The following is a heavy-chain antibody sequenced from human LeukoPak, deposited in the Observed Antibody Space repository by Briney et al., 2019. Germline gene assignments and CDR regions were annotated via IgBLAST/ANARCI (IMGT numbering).Heavy chain of an antibody. CDR1: GGSISSYY. V-gene: IGHV4-59*12. Sequence: SETLSLTCTVSGGSISSYYWSWIRQPPGKGLEWIGYIYYSGSTYYNPSLKSRVTISVDTSKNQFSLKLSSVTAADTAVYYCARGEIVVITDWGQGTLVTVST. CDR3: ARGEIVVITD. J-gene: IGHJ4*02. D-gene: IGHD3-22*01. CDR2: IYYSGST.